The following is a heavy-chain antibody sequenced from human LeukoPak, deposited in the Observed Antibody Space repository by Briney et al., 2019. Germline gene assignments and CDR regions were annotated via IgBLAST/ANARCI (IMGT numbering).Heavy chain of an antibody. V-gene: IGHV1-2*02. Sequence: ASVKVSCKASGYTFTGYYMHWVRQAPGQGLGWMGWINPNSGGTNYAQKFQGRVTMTRDTSISTAYMELSRLRSDDTAVYYCASPYGYSSSWYIFGYWGQGTLVTVSS. CDR2: INPNSGGT. D-gene: IGHD6-13*01. CDR1: GYTFTGYY. J-gene: IGHJ4*02. CDR3: ASPYGYSSSWYIFGY.